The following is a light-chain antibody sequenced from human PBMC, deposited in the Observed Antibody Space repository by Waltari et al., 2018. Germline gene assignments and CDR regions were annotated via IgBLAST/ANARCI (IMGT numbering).Light chain of an antibody. V-gene: IGKV1-39*01. Sequence: IQMTQSPSSLSASVGDRVTITCRASQTISTYLNWYQQKPGKAPKLLIYAASTLQSGVPSTFSGSGSGTDFTLTISSLRREDFATYYCQQSHSTPRTFGQGTKVEIK. CDR3: QQSHSTPRT. J-gene: IGKJ1*01. CDR2: AAS. CDR1: QTISTY.